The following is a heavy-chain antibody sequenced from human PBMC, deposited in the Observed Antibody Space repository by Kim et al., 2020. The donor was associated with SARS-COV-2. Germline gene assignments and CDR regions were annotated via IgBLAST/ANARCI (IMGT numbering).Heavy chain of an antibody. J-gene: IGHJ4*02. CDR3: ERHDDYGDPFDY. Sequence: TNYNPSLKSRVTISVVTAKNQHSLQLRSVTAANTAVYYCERHDDYGDPFDYWGQGILDTVS. D-gene: IGHD3-16*01. V-gene: IGHV4-59*08. CDR2: T.